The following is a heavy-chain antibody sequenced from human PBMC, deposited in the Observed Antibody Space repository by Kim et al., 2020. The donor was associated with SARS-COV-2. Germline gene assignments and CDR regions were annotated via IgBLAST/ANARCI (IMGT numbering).Heavy chain of an antibody. CDR1: GGTFSSYA. Sequence: SVKVSCKASGGTFSSYAISWVRQAPGQGLEWMGGIIPIFGTANYAQKFQGRVTTTADESTSTAYMELSSLRSEDTAVYFCAREHLDSSYTKDAFDIWGQGTMVTVSS. D-gene: IGHD3-22*01. V-gene: IGHV1-69*13. CDR2: IIPIFGTA. J-gene: IGHJ3*02. CDR3: AREHLDSSYTKDAFDI.